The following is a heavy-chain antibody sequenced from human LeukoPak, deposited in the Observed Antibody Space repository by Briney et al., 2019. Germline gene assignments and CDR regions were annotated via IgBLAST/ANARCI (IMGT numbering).Heavy chain of an antibody. D-gene: IGHD1-7*01. CDR3: TRTGSTGGY. CDR1: GGSVSGGNYY. Sequence: SETLSLTCTVSGGSVSGGNYYCSWIRQSRGKGLEWIGYIHYSGSTVYNPSLKSRVTMSIDTSKNQFSLNLSSATAADTAVYYCTRTGSTGGYWGQGTLVTVSS. V-gene: IGHV4-61*01. CDR2: IHYSGST. J-gene: IGHJ4*02.